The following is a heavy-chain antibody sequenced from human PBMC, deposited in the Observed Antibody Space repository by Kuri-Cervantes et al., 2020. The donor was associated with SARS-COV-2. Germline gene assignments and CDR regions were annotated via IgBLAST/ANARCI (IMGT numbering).Heavy chain of an antibody. CDR1: GGSISSSSYY. CDR3: ARQGASNWFDP. J-gene: IGHJ5*02. V-gene: IGHV4-39*01. CDR2: NYYSGST. Sequence: ESLKISCTVSGGSISSSSYYWGWIRQPPGKGLEWIGSNYYSGSTYYNPSLKSRVTIFVDTSKNQFSLKLSSVTAADTAVYYCARQGASNWFDPWGQGTLVTVSS.